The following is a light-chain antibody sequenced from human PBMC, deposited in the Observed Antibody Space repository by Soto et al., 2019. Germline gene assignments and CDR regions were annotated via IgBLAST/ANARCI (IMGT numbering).Light chain of an antibody. J-gene: IGKJ1*01. Sequence: DIQMTQSPSTLSAYVGDRVTITGRASQSISTWLAWYQQKPGKAPKPLIHDASSLESGVPSRFSGSGSGTEFTLTISSRQPDDFATYHCQQYKSYWTFGQGTKVEIK. CDR3: QQYKSYWT. V-gene: IGKV1-5*01. CDR1: QSISTW. CDR2: DAS.